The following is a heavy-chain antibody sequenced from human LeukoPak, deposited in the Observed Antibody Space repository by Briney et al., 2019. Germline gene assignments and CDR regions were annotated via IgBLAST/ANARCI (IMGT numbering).Heavy chain of an antibody. Sequence: ASVKVSCKASGYTFTSYYMHWVRQAPGQGLEWMGIINPSGGSTSYAQKFQGRVTMTRDTSTSTVYMELSSLRSEDTAVYYCARGEFPDYDFWSGYYGYWGQGTLVTVSS. CDR1: GYTFTSYY. CDR3: ARGEFPDYDFWSGYYGY. D-gene: IGHD3-3*01. CDR2: INPSGGST. J-gene: IGHJ4*02. V-gene: IGHV1-46*01.